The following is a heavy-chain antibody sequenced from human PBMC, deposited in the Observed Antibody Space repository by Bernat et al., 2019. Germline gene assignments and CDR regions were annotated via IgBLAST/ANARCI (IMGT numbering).Heavy chain of an antibody. CDR2: IWYDGSNK. V-gene: IGHV3-33*01. Sequence: QVQLVESGGGLVQPGRSLRLSCAASGFTFSSYGMHWVRQAPGKGLEWVAVIWYDGSNKYYADSVKGRFTISRDNSKNTLYLQMNSLRAEDTAVYYGVRVGEGGYYGMGVWGQGTTVTVSS. D-gene: IGHD3-10*01. CDR1: GFTFSSYG. J-gene: IGHJ6*02. CDR3: VRVGEGGYYGMGV.